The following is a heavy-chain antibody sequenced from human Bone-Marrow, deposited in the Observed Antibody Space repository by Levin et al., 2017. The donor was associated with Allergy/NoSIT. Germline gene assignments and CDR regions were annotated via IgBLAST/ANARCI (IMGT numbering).Heavy chain of an antibody. V-gene: IGHV4-39*01. CDR1: GGSISSSSYY. Sequence: SETLSLTCTVSGGSISSSSYYWGWIRQPPGKGLEWIGSIYYSGSTYYNPSLKSRVTISVDTSKNQFSLKLSSVTAADTAVYYCARYFILGQPNDAFDIWGQGTMVTVSS. CDR3: ARYFILGQPNDAFDI. D-gene: IGHD3-16*01. J-gene: IGHJ3*02. CDR2: IYYSGST.